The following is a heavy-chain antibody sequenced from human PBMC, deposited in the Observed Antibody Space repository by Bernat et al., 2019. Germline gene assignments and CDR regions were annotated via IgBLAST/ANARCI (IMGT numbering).Heavy chain of an antibody. D-gene: IGHD3-3*01. CDR2: ISYDGSNK. Sequence: QVQLVESGGGVVQPGRSLRLSCAASGFTFSSYGMHWVRQAPGKGLEWVAVISYDGSNKYYAASVKARFTISRDNSKNTLYLQMNSLRAEDTAVYYCAKVGGLRFLEWFSMDVWGQGTTVTVSS. CDR1: GFTFSSYG. CDR3: AKVGGLRFLEWFSMDV. V-gene: IGHV3-30*18. J-gene: IGHJ6*02.